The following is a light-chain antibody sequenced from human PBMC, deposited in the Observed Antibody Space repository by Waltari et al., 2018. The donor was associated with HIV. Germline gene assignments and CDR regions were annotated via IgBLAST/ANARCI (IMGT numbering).Light chain of an antibody. J-gene: IGLJ2*01. CDR2: EDC. V-gene: IGLV3-10*01. Sequence: SYELTQPPSVSVSPGQTARITCSGDALPKQYAYWYQQKSGQAPVLVICEDCKRPSGVPERFSGSSSGTMATLTISGAQVEDEADYYCYSTDSSGNHFVVFGGGTKLTVL. CDR1: ALPKQY. CDR3: YSTDSSGNHFVV.